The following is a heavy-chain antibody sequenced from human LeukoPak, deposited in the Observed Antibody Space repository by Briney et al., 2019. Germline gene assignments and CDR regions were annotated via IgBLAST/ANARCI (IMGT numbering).Heavy chain of an antibody. CDR3: AREGAVDTAMGFED. Sequence: SETLSLTCAVYGGSFSGYYWSWIRQPPGKGLEWIGEINHSGSTNYNPSLKSRGTISVDTSKNQFSLKLKSVTAADTAVYYCAREGAVDTAMGFEDWGQGTLVTVSS. CDR2: INHSGST. CDR1: GGSFSGYY. V-gene: IGHV4-34*01. D-gene: IGHD5-18*01. J-gene: IGHJ4*02.